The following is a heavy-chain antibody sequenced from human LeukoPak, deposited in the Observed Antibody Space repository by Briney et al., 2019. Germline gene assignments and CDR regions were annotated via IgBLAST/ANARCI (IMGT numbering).Heavy chain of an antibody. J-gene: IGHJ5*02. V-gene: IGHV3-30*18. CDR3: AKDSETLWFGEILRGRNWFDP. CDR2: ISYDGSNK. Sequence: GGSLRLSCAASGFTFSSYGMHWVRQAPGKGLEWVAVISYDGSNKYYADSVKGRFTISRDNSKNTLYLQMNSLRAEDTAVYYCAKDSETLWFGEILRGRNWFDPWGQGTLVTVSS. D-gene: IGHD3-10*01. CDR1: GFTFSSYG.